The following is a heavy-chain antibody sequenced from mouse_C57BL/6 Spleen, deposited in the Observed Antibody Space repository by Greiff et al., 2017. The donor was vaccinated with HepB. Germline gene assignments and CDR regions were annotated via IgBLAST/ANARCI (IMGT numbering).Heavy chain of an antibody. CDR2: IHPNSGST. V-gene: IGHV1-64*01. Sequence: VQLQQPGAELVKPGASVKLSCKASGYTFTSYWMHWVKQRPGQGLEWIGMIHPNSGSTNYNEKFKSKATLTVDKSSSTAYMQLSSLTSEDSAVYYCARPDYYYGSSPGWFAYWGQGTLVTVSA. CDR1: GYTFTSYW. J-gene: IGHJ3*01. CDR3: ARPDYYYGSSPGWFAY. D-gene: IGHD1-1*01.